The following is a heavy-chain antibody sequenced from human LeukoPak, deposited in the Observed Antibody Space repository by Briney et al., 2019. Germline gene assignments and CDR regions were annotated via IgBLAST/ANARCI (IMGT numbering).Heavy chain of an antibody. CDR2: ISGSGSEI. V-gene: IGHV3-11*01. J-gene: IGHJ6*02. Sequence: GGSLRLSCVGSGFTFSDHYVSWIRQAPGKGLEWVSYISGSGSEIYYGDSVKGRFTISRDNAKNSVYLQMNSLRAEDTAVYFCARGHYGLDVWGQGTTVIVSS. CDR3: ARGHYGLDV. CDR1: GFTFSDHY.